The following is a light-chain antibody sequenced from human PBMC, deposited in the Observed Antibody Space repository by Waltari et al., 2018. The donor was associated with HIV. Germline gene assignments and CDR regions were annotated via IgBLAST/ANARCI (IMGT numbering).Light chain of an antibody. J-gene: IGLJ1*01. CDR2: DDR. V-gene: IGLV3-21*02. CDR3: QVWHRDSEHYV. CDR1: DFCSQS. Sequence: SYVLTQPPSVPVAPGQTARITCGGHDFCSQSVQWYQQKPGQAPVLVVYDDRDRPSGIPERFSGSNFGSTATLTISRVEAGDEADYYCQVWHRDSEHYVFGTGTKVTVL.